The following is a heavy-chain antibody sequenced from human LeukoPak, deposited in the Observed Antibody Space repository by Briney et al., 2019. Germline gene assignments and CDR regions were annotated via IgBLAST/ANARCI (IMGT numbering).Heavy chain of an antibody. J-gene: IGHJ1*01. V-gene: IGHV1-18*01. Sequence: ASVKVSCKASGYTFTNYGINWLRQAPGQGLEWMGWISDYSGSTRYAQDFQGRVALTTDTATSTAFMELRSLRSDDTAVYYCARDQIPVGREYSSSWGDVEYFQHWGQGALVTVSS. CDR2: ISDYSGST. D-gene: IGHD6-6*01. CDR3: ARDQIPVGREYSSSWGDVEYFQH. CDR1: GYTFTNYG.